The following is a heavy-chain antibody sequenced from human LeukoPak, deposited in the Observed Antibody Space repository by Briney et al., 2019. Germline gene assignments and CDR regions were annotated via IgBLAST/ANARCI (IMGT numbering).Heavy chain of an antibody. Sequence: GGSLRLSCAASGFTFSSYTMNWVRQAPGKGLEWVSSISSSSSYIYYADSVKGRFTISRDNAKNSLYLQMNSLRAEDTAVYYCARDPYSGSYGNYYYYFMDVWGKGTTVTVSS. CDR3: ARDPYSGSYGNYYYYFMDV. D-gene: IGHD1-26*01. CDR2: ISSSSSYI. CDR1: GFTFSSYT. V-gene: IGHV3-21*01. J-gene: IGHJ6*03.